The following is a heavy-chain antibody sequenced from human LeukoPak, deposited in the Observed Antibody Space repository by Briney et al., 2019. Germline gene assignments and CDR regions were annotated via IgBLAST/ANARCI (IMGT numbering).Heavy chain of an antibody. D-gene: IGHD6-19*01. V-gene: IGHV3-11*01. CDR2: ISSSGSTI. CDR3: AREKWYSSGWYEPYALDY. J-gene: IGHJ4*02. CDR1: GFTFSDYY. Sequence: NTGGSLRLSCAASGFTFSDYYMSWIRQAPGKALEWVSYISSSGSTIYYADSVKGRFTISRDNAKNSLYLQMNSLRAEDTAVYYCAREKWYSSGWYEPYALDYWGQGTLVTVSS.